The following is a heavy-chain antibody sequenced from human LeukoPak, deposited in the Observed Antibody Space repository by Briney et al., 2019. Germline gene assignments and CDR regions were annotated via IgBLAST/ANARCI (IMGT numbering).Heavy chain of an antibody. CDR1: GFTFSSYA. Sequence: GGSLRLSCAASGFTFSSYAMSWVRQAPGKGLEWVSAISGSGGSTYYADSVKGRFTISRDNSKNTLYLQMNSLRAEDTAVYYCAKSPQWAAGTYYYYGMDVWGQGTTVTVSS. J-gene: IGHJ6*02. V-gene: IGHV3-23*01. D-gene: IGHD6-13*01. CDR3: AKSPQWAAGTYYYYGMDV. CDR2: ISGSGGST.